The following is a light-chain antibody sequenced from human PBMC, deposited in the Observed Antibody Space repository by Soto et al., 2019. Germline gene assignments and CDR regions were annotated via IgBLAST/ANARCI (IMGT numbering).Light chain of an antibody. Sequence: IQLTQSPSFLSASVGDTVTITCRASQALSYYLAWYQQKPGKAPDLLIYSASTLQSGVPSRFSGSGSETEFSLTIRALQPVDFATYYCQQLSRYPLTFGGGTKVEIK. CDR3: QQLSRYPLT. CDR2: SAS. V-gene: IGKV1-9*01. CDR1: QALSYY. J-gene: IGKJ4*01.